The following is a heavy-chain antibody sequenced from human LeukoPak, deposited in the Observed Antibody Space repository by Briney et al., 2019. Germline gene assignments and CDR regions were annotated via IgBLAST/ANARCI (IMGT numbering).Heavy chain of an antibody. CDR3: AEGGQWLRV. J-gene: IGHJ4*02. Sequence: SETLSLTCTVSGGSISSYCWSCIRQPAGKGLEWIGRNCTSGSTNYNPSLKSRVTMSVDTSKNQFSLKLSSVTAADTAVYYCAEGGQWLRVWGQGTLVTVSS. CDR1: GGSISSYC. V-gene: IGHV4-4*07. CDR2: NCTSGST. D-gene: IGHD6-19*01.